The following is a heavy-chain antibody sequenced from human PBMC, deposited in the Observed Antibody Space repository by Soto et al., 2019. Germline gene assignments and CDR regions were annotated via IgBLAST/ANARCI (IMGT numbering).Heavy chain of an antibody. V-gene: IGHV4-59*01. J-gene: IGHJ4*02. CDR2: IYYSGST. CDR3: ARDFTGYSST. CDR1: GGSISSYD. Sequence: SETLSLTCTVSGGSISSYDWSWIRQPPGKGLEWIGYIYYSGSTNYNPSLKSRVTISVDTSKNQFSLKLSSVTAADTAVYYCARDFTGYSSTWGQGTLLTVSS. D-gene: IGHD6-13*01.